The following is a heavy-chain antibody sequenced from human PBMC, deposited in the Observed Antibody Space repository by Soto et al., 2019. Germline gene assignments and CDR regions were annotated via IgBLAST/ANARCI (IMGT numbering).Heavy chain of an antibody. V-gene: IGHV4-39*01. D-gene: IGHD3-22*01. CDR2: ISYSGST. CDR1: GGSISSDIYF. Sequence: QLQLQESGPGLVKPSETLSLTCIVSGGSISSDIYFWGWIRQPPGKGLEWVGTISYSGSTFYNPSLKSRVTISVDTSNNQCSLRLTSVTASDTAVYYWAAGVPYSDSTGYYYRYWGQGTLLTVSS. CDR3: AAGVPYSDSTGYYYRY. J-gene: IGHJ4*02.